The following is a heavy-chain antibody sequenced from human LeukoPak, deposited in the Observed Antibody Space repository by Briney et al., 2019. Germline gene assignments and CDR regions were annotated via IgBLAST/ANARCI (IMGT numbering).Heavy chain of an antibody. Sequence: GGSLRLSCAASGFTFSSYSMNWVRQAPGKGLEWVSYISSSTSIYYADSVKGRFTISRDNAKNSLYLQMNSLRAEDTAVYYCARAQYSGYDRHCFDYWGQGTLVTVSS. J-gene: IGHJ4*02. CDR1: GFTFSSYS. V-gene: IGHV3-48*01. D-gene: IGHD5-12*01. CDR2: ISSSTSI. CDR3: ARAQYSGYDRHCFDY.